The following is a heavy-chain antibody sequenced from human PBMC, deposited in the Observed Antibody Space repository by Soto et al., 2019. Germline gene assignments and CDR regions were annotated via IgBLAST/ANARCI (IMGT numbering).Heavy chain of an antibody. V-gene: IGHV3-30*18. CDR1: GFTFSGYG. J-gene: IGHJ4*02. CDR2: ISYDETAT. Sequence: QVQLVESRGGVVQPGTSLRLSCAASGFTFSGYGVHWVRQAPGKGLVWVATISYDETATYYSDSVKGRFTISRDNSKNTLFLQMNSLRAEDTAMSYCAKGSERLVTWDLDYCGQGTLVTVSS. CDR3: AKGSERLVTWDLDY. D-gene: IGHD6-19*01.